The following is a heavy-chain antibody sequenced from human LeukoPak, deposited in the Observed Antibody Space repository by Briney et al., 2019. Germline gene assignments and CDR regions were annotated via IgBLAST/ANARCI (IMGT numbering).Heavy chain of an antibody. CDR2: IKQDGSEQ. CDR3: ARTYYYDRSAVFGY. Sequence: PGGSLRLSCAASGFTLSNYWMTWVRQAPGKGLEWVANIKQDGSEQYYVDSLKGRFTTSRDNAKNSLYLQMNSLRAEDTAVYYCARTYYYDRSAVFGYWGQGTLVTVSS. V-gene: IGHV3-7*01. CDR1: GFTLSNYW. J-gene: IGHJ4*02. D-gene: IGHD3-22*01.